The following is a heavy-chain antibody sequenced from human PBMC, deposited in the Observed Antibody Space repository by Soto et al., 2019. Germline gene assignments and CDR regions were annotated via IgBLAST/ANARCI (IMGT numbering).Heavy chain of an antibody. V-gene: IGHV3-23*01. CDR1: GFTFSGYA. J-gene: IGHJ4*02. CDR2: ISGGGGYT. Sequence: PGGSLRLSCTASGFTFSGYAMTWVRQAPGKGLEWVSLISGGGGYTYYADSVKGRFTISRDNSQNTVFLQMNSLRADDTAIYYCARSQHCGGAGCHSGGFYFDYWGQGTLVTVSS. D-gene: IGHD2-15*01. CDR3: ARSQHCGGAGCHSGGFYFDY.